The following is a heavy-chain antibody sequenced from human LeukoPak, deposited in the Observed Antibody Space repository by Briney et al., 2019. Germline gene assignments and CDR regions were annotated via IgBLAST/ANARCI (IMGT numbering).Heavy chain of an antibody. CDR2: IRYDGSNK. CDR3: EKVGNHYSYMDV. Sequence: PGGSLRLSCAASRFTFSSYGMNWVRQAPGKGLEWVAFIRYDGSNKYYADSVKGRFTISRDNSKNTLYLQMNSLRAEHTALYYCEKVGNHYSYMDVWGKGTTVTVSS. CDR1: RFTFSSYG. D-gene: IGHD3-10*01. V-gene: IGHV3-30*02. J-gene: IGHJ6*03.